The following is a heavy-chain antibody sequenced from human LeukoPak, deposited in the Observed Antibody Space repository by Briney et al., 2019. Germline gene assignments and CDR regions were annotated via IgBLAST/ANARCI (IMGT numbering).Heavy chain of an antibody. D-gene: IGHD2-15*01. CDR2: INSDGSST. J-gene: IGHJ4*02. CDR1: GSTFSMYS. CDR3: ARVLAGYDY. Sequence: GSLRLSCAASGSTFSMYSMHWVRQAPGKGLECVSAINSDGSSTYYADSVRGRFTISRDNSKKTLYLQMGSLITEDMAVYYCARVLAGYDYWGQGTLVTVSS. V-gene: IGHV3-64*02.